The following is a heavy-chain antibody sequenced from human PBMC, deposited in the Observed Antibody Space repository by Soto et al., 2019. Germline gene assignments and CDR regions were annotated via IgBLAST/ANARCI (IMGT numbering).Heavy chain of an antibody. CDR3: ARVGEFGFGELWEYYFDS. CDR1: GFIFSDYW. V-gene: IGHV3-7*01. CDR2: IKQDGSEK. Sequence: GGSLRLSCAASGFIFSDYWMSWVRQAPGKGLEWVANIKQDGSEKYYVDSVKGRFTISRDNAKNSVYLQMNSLRAEDTAVYFCARVGEFGFGELWEYYFDSWGQGTLVTVSS. J-gene: IGHJ4*02. D-gene: IGHD3-10*01.